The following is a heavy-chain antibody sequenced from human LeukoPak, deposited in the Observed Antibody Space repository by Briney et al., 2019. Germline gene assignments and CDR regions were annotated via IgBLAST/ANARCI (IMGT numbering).Heavy chain of an antibody. J-gene: IGHJ2*01. D-gene: IGHD6-13*01. CDR1: GYTFTSYG. CDR3: ATDHSSSWYWYFDL. CDR2: ISAYNGNT. Sequence: ASVKVSCKASGYTFTSYGISWVRQAPGQGLEWMGWISAYNGNTNYAQKLQGRVTMTTDTSTSTAYMELSSLRSEDTAVYYCATDHSSSWYWYFDLWGRGTLVTVSS. V-gene: IGHV1-18*01.